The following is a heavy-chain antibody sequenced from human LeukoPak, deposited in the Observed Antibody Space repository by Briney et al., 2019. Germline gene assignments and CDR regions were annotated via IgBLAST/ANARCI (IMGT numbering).Heavy chain of an antibody. CDR2: IYTSGST. D-gene: IGHD1-26*01. V-gene: IGHV4-61*02. J-gene: IGHJ6*03. Sequence: SQTLSLTCTVSGGSISSGSYYWSWIRQPAGKGLEWIGRIYTSGSTNYNPSLKSRVTISVDTSKNQFSLKLSSVTAADTAVYYCARGELLYYYYYTDVWGKGTTVTISS. CDR3: ARGELLYYYYYTDV. CDR1: GGSISSGSYY.